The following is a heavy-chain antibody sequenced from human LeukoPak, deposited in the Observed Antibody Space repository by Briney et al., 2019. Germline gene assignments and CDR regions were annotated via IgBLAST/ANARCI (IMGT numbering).Heavy chain of an antibody. D-gene: IGHD1-26*01. CDR1: GGSISSYY. CDR2: IYYSGST. CDR3: ARDRGSYWGIDY. J-gene: IGHJ4*02. Sequence: SETLSLTCTVSGGSISSYYWSWIRQPPGKGLEWIGYIYYSGSTNYNPSLKSRVTIPVDTSKNQFSLKLSSVTAADTAVYYCARDRGSYWGIDYWGQGTLVTVFS. V-gene: IGHV4-59*01.